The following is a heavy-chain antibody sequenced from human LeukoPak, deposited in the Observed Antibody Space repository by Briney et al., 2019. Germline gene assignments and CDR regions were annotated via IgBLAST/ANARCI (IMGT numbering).Heavy chain of an antibody. D-gene: IGHD6-13*01. CDR2: INAGNGNT. Sequence: GASVKVSCKASGYTFTSYAMHWVRQAPGQRLEWMGWINAGNGNTKYSQKFQGRVTITRDTSASTAYMELSSLRSEDTAVYYCARGSSSWYPPYYYGMDVLGKGTTVTVSS. V-gene: IGHV1-3*01. CDR3: ARGSSSWYPPYYYGMDV. J-gene: IGHJ6*04. CDR1: GYTFTSYA.